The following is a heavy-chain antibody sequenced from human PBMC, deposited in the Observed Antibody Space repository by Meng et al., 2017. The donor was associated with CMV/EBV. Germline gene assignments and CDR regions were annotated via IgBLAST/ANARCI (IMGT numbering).Heavy chain of an antibody. CDR1: GYTFSNYY. CDR2: INPSGGST. D-gene: IGHD4-11*01. J-gene: IGHJ5*02. V-gene: IGHV1-46*01. Sequence: ASVKVSCKASGYTFSNYYIHLIRQAPGQGLEWMGIINPSGGSTSYAQKFQGRVTMTRDTSTSTVYMELSSLRSEDTAVYYCARRRDYSIWFDPWGQGTLVTVSS. CDR3: ARRRDYSIWFDP.